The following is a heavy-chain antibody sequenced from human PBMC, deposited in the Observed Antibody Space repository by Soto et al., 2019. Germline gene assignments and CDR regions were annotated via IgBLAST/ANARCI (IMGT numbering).Heavy chain of an antibody. CDR3: ARHKEWGGGSGWKDDAFDI. CDR1: GYSFTSFW. J-gene: IGHJ3*02. V-gene: IGHV5-51*01. Sequence: EVQLVQSGVEVKKPGESLKISCKASGYSFTSFWIGWVRRMPGKGLEWMGIIYPADSDTEYSPSFRGQVTISADKSIGTAYLQWDSLKASDTAVYYCARHKEWGGGSGWKDDAFDIWGQGTMVTVSS. CDR2: IYPADSDT. D-gene: IGHD6-19*01.